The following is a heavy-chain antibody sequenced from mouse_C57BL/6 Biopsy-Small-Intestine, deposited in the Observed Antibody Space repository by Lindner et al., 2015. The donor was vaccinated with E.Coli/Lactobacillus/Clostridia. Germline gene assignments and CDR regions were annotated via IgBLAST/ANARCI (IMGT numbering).Heavy chain of an antibody. Sequence: SVKVSCKAPGYTFTSYMHWVRQAPGQRLEWMGWINAGNGNTKYSQKFQGRVTITRDTSASTAYMELSSLRFEDTAVYYCARDRGTYCSGGRCHPLYAMDVWGQGTTVTVSS. CDR3: ARDRGTYCSGGRCHPLYAMDV. V-gene: IGHV1-84*02. CDR1: GYTFTSY. CDR2: INAGNGNT. D-gene: IGHD1-1*02. J-gene: IGHJ1*01.